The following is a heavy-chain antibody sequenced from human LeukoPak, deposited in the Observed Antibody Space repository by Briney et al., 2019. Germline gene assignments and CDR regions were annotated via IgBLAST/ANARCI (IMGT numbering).Heavy chain of an antibody. V-gene: IGHV3-23*01. D-gene: IGHD2-15*01. CDR2: ISGSGGST. Sequence: GGSLRLSCGASGFTFSSYAMSWVRQAPGKGLEWVSVISGSGGSTYYADSVKGRCTISRDNSKNTLYLEMDSLRVEDTAIYYCARGAPLVAVTTGAFDIWGQGTMVTVSS. CDR1: GFTFSSYA. J-gene: IGHJ3*02. CDR3: ARGAPLVAVTTGAFDI.